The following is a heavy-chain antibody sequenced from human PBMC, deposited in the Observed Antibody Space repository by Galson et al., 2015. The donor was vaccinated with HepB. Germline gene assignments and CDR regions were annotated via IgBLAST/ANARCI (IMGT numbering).Heavy chain of an antibody. CDR1: GFTVSSNY. CDR3: ARRGYSSGWYFDY. J-gene: IGHJ4*02. CDR2: IYSGGST. D-gene: IGHD6-19*01. Sequence: SLRLSCAASGFTVSSNYMCWVRQAPGKGLEWVSVIYSGGSTYYADSVKGRFTISRDNSKNTLYLQMNSLRAEDTAVYYCARRGYSSGWYFDYWGQGTLVTVSS. V-gene: IGHV3-66*01.